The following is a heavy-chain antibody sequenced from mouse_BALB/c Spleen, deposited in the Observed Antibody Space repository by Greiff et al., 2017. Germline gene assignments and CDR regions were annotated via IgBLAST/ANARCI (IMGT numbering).Heavy chain of an antibody. V-gene: IGHV5-12-1*01. J-gene: IGHJ3*01. D-gene: IGHD1-1*01. Sequence: EVKLMESGGGLVKPGGSLKLSCAASGFAFSSYDMSWVRQTPEKRLEWVAYISSGGGSTYYPDTVKGRFTISRDNAKNTLYLQMSSLKSEDTAMYYCASRSSYVRFAYWGQGTLVTVSA. CDR1: GFAFSSYD. CDR3: ASRSSYVRFAY. CDR2: ISSGGGST.